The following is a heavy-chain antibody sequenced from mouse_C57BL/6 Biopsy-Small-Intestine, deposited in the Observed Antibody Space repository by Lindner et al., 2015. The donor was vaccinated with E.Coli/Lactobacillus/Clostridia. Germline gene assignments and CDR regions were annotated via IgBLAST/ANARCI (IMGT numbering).Heavy chain of an antibody. CDR1: GFVFSNHD. CDR3: ARPIYYSNYAFAY. D-gene: IGHD2-5*01. CDR2: ISSGGSYT. J-gene: IGHJ3*01. V-gene: IGHV5-6*01. Sequence: VQLQESGGDLVKPGGSLKLSCAASGFVFSNHDMSWVRQIPDKRLEWVATISSGGSYTYYTDSVKGRFTISRDNARNTLYLQMSSLKSEDTAMFYCARPIYYSNYAFAYWGQGTLVTVS.